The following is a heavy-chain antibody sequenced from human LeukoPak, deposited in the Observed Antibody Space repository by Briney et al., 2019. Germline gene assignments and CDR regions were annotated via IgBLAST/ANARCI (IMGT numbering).Heavy chain of an antibody. CDR3: ATSKRDYFDY. CDR2: ISSSTSYT. J-gene: IGHJ4*02. CDR1: GFTFSDYY. V-gene: IGHV3-11*03. Sequence: GGSLRLSCAASGFTFSDYYLSWIRQAPGKGVEWVSYISSSTSYTNYADAVKGRFTISRENAKNSLYLQMNSLRAEDTAVYYCATSKRDYFDYWGQGTLVTVSS.